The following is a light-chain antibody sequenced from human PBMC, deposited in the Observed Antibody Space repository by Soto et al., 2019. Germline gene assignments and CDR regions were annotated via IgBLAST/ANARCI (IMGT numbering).Light chain of an antibody. CDR3: AAWDDSLNGRV. V-gene: IGLV1-44*01. CDR1: RSNFGAGYH. CDR2: TNN. Sequence: YVLTEAPLVSAAQGQRVTFSCTGSRSNFGAGYHVHRYQQLPGTAPKLLIYTNNQRPSGVPDRFSGSKSGTSASLAISGLQSEDEADYYCAAWDDSLNGRVFGTGTKVTVL. J-gene: IGLJ1*01.